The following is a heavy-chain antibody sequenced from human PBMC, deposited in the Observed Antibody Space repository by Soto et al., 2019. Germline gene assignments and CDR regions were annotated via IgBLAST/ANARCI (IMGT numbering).Heavy chain of an antibody. CDR3: ARAIESITMVRGDNWFDP. V-gene: IGHV4-31*03. CDR1: GGSISSGGYY. D-gene: IGHD3-10*01. CDR2: IYYSGST. J-gene: IGHJ5*02. Sequence: QVQLQESGPGLVKPSQTLSLTCTVSGGSISSGGYYWSWIRQHPGKGLEWIGYIYYSGSTYYNPSLKSGVTISVDTSKNQFSLKLSSVTAADTAVYYCARAIESITMVRGDNWFDPWGQGTLVTVSS.